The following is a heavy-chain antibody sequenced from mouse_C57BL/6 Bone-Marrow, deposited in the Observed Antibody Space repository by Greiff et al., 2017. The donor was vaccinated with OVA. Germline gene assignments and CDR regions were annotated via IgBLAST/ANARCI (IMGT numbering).Heavy chain of an antibody. V-gene: IGHV1-15*01. CDR3: TDLVTTVVAPFAY. D-gene: IGHD1-1*01. J-gene: IGHJ3*01. CDR1: GYTFTDYE. CDR2: IDPETGGT. Sequence: QVQLQQSGAELVRPGASVTLSCKASGYTFTDYEMHWVKQTPVHGLEWIGAIDPETGGTAYNQKFKGKAILTADKSSSTAYMELRSLPSEDSAVYYGTDLVTTVVAPFAYWGQGTLVTVSA.